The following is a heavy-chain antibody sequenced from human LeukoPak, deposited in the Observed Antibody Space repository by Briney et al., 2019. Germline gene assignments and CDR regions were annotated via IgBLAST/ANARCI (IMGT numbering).Heavy chain of an antibody. D-gene: IGHD5-12*01. CDR1: GFTFSSYG. CDR2: ISYDGSNK. Sequence: GGSLRLSCAASGFTFSSYGMHWVRQAPGKGLEWVAVISYDGSNKYYADSVKGRFTISRDNSKNTLYLQMNSLRAEDTAVYYCAKDNSGYALGYFDYWGQGTLDTVSS. CDR3: AKDNSGYALGYFDY. J-gene: IGHJ4*02. V-gene: IGHV3-30*18.